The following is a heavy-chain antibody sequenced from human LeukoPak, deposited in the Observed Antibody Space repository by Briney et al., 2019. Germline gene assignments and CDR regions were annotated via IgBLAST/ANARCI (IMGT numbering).Heavy chain of an antibody. CDR2: TYYRSEGYN. CDR1: GDSVSRNSAA. Sequence: SQTLSLTCAISGDSVSRNSAAWNWIRQSPSRGLEWLGRTYYRSEGYNDYAVSVKSRITINPDTSNNQFSLQLNSVTPDDTAVYYCARDLGGSGWYRFDYWGQGTPVTVSS. V-gene: IGHV6-1*01. J-gene: IGHJ4*02. CDR3: ARDLGGSGWYRFDY. D-gene: IGHD6-19*01.